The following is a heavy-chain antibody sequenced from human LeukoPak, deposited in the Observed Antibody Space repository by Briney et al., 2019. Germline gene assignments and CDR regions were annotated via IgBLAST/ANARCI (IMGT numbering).Heavy chain of an antibody. J-gene: IGHJ5*02. CDR2: ISSSSSTI. Sequence: GGSLRLSCAASGFTFSSYSMNWVRQAPGKGLEGVSYISSSSSTIYYADSVKGRFTISRDNAKNSLYLQMNSLRAEDTAVYYCARDRGCSSTSCYAKWFDPWGQGTLVTVSS. V-gene: IGHV3-48*01. D-gene: IGHD2-2*01. CDR1: GFTFSSYS. CDR3: ARDRGCSSTSCYAKWFDP.